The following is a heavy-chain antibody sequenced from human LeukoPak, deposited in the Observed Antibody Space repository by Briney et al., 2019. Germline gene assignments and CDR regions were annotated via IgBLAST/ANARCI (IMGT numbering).Heavy chain of an antibody. Sequence: GSSVKVSCKASGGTFSSYAISWVRQAPGQGLEWMGGIIPIFGTANYAQKFQGRVTITADESTSTAYMELSSLRSEDTAVYYCAGGRIVVPAAIHHYYYYYMDVWGKGTTVTVSS. CDR1: GGTFSSYA. CDR2: IIPIFGTA. V-gene: IGHV1-69*01. CDR3: AGGRIVVPAAIHHYYYYYMDV. D-gene: IGHD2-2*02. J-gene: IGHJ6*03.